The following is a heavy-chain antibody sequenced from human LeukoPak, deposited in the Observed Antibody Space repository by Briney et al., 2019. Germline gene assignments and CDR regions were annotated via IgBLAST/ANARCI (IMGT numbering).Heavy chain of an antibody. CDR2: ISGSGGST. CDR3: AKEGASGVDY. V-gene: IGHV3-23*01. CDR1: GFTFSTYS. Sequence: GGSLRLSCVGSGFTFSTYSMNWVRQAPGKGLEWVSAISGSGGSTYYADSVKGRFTISRDNSKNTLYLQMNSLRAEDTAVYYCAKEGASGVDYWGQGTLVTVSS. J-gene: IGHJ4*02. D-gene: IGHD4/OR15-4a*01.